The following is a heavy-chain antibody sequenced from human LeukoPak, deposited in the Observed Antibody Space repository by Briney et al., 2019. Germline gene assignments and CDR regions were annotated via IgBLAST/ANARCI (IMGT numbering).Heavy chain of an antibody. CDR1: GVSISSNLW. CDR3: ARHRRWLQFGFDY. D-gene: IGHD5-24*01. CDR2: IHHSGSI. V-gene: IGHV4-4*02. J-gene: IGHJ4*02. Sequence: PSETLSLTCAVSGVSISSNLWWTWVRQPPGKGLEWIAEIHHSGSINYNPSLKSRVTISVDKAKNQFSLNLSSVTAADTAVYYCARHRRWLQFGFDYWGQGTLVTVSS.